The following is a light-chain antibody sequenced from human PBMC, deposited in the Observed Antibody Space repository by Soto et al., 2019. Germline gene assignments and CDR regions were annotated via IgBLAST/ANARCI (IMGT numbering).Light chain of an antibody. CDR3: QQYNHWPPWT. V-gene: IGKV3-15*01. J-gene: IGKJ1*01. CDR1: QSVSSN. Sequence: EIVMTQSPATLSVSPGERATLSCRASQSVSSNLAWYQQKPGHAPRLLIYGASNRATGIPARFSGSGSGTEFTVTIRSMQSEDFAFYYCQQYNHWPPWTFGQGTKVEIK. CDR2: GAS.